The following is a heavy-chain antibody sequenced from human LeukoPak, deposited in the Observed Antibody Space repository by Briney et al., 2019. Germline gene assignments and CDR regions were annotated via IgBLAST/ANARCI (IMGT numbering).Heavy chain of an antibody. J-gene: IGHJ3*02. Sequence: AAVKDSRMASLYTLTDYYTHWVRQAPGRGVEWMGWINPNRGGTNYARKFQGWVTMTKDTSISTAYMELSRLRSDDTAVYCGARLEFYGSGTHYAFEIWGQGAMVTVSS. CDR1: LYTLTDYY. CDR3: ARLEFYGSGTHYAFEI. D-gene: IGHD3-10*01. V-gene: IGHV1-2*04. CDR2: INPNRGGT.